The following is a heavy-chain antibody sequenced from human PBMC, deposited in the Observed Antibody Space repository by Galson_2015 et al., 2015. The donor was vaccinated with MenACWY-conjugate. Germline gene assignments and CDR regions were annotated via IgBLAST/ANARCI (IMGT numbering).Heavy chain of an antibody. CDR2: LYSGGNT. D-gene: IGHD1-26*01. V-gene: IGHV3-53*01. CDR3: VKSSWVASGWGYFDY. J-gene: IGHJ4*02. CDR1: GFTVSSNY. Sequence: SLRLSCAASGFTVSSNYMTWVRQAPGKGLEWVSVLYSGGNTYYADSVKGRFTISRDNSKNTLYLQMNSLRAEDTAVYYCVKSSWVASGWGYFDYWGQGTLVTVSS.